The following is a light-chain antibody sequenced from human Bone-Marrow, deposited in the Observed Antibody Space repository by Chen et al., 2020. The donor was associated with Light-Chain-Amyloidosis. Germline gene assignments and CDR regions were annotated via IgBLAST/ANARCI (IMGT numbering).Light chain of an antibody. Sequence: SHELTQPPSVSVSPGQTARIPCSGDTLPKQYVCWYQQKPGQAPVLVIYRDSERPSGIPERFSGSNSGTTATLTISGVQAEDEADYYCHSTDNYVTPWLFGGGTKLTVL. CDR1: TLPKQY. CDR3: HSTDNYVTPWL. CDR2: RDS. J-gene: IGLJ3*02. V-gene: IGLV3-25*03.